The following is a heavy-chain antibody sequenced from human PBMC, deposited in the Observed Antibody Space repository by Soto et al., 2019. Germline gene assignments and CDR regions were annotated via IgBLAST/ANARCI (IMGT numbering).Heavy chain of an antibody. CDR1: GYSISSSNW. J-gene: IGHJ4*02. V-gene: IGHV4-28*03. CDR3: ARGQLLPDY. CDR2: IYYSGST. D-gene: IGHD2-15*01. Sequence: QVQLQESGPGLVKPSDTLSLTCAVSGYSISSSNWWGWIRQPPGKGLEWIGYIYYSGSTYYNPSPQSRVTMSGTPAKNPFSLKPSSVTAVDTAEYYCARGQLLPDYWGQGTLVTVSS.